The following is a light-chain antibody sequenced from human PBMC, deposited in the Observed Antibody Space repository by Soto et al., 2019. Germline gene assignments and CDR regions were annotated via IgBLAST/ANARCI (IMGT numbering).Light chain of an antibody. V-gene: IGKV3-15*01. CDR3: QQYNKWPPLT. J-gene: IGKJ4*01. CDR1: QSVSSD. CDR2: DAS. Sequence: EIVMTQSPATLSVSPGERATLSCRASQSVSSDLAWYQQKPGQAPRLLIYDASTRATGITVRFSGSGSGTEFTLTISILQSEDFALYYCQQYNKWPPLTFGGGTKVEI.